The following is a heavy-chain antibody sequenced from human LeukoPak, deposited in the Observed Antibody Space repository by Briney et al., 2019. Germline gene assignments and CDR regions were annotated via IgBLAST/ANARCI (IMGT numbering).Heavy chain of an antibody. J-gene: IGHJ5*02. Sequence: SVKVSCKASGGTFSSYAISWVRQAPGQGLEWMGGIIPIFGTANYVQKFQGRVTITADESTSTAYMELSSLRSEDTAVYYCARPVDGYSSSWYWFDPWGQGTLVTVSS. CDR2: IIPIFGTA. V-gene: IGHV1-69*13. CDR3: ARPVDGYSSSWYWFDP. CDR1: GGTFSSYA. D-gene: IGHD6-13*01.